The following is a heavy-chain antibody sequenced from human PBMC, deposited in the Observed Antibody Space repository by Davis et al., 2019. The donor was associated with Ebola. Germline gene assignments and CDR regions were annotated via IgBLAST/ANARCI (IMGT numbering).Heavy chain of an antibody. J-gene: IGHJ4*02. D-gene: IGHD5-24*01. CDR1: GFTFSGSA. CDR3: TSSRDGYNYRDY. V-gene: IGHV3-73*01. Sequence: GESLKISCAASGFTFSGSAMHWVRQASGKGLEWVGRIRTKTNNYATAYAASVKGRFTISRDDSKNTAYLQMNSLKTEDTAVYYCTSSRDGYNYRDYWGLGTLVTVSS. CDR2: IRTKTNNYAT.